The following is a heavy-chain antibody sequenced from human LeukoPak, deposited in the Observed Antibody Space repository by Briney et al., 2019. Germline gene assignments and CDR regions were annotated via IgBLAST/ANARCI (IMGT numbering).Heavy chain of an antibody. CDR1: GGSISSSSYY. D-gene: IGHD3-9*01. V-gene: IGHV4-39*07. J-gene: IGHJ4*02. CDR2: IYYSGST. CDR3: AGALLRYFDY. Sequence: SETLSLTCTVSGGSISSSSYYWGWIRQPPRKGLEWIGSIYYSGSTYYNPSLKSRVTISVDTSKNQFSLKLSSVTAADTAVYYCAGALLRYFDYWGQGTLVTVSS.